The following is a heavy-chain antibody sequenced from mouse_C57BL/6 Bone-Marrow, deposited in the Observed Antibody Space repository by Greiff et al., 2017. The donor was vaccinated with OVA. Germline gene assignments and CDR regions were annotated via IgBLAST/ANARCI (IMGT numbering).Heavy chain of an antibody. CDR2: ISYSGST. CDR3: ARDNYSNHWYFDV. CDR1: GYSITSDY. J-gene: IGHJ1*03. Sequence: EVMLVESGPGLAKPSQTLSLTCSVTGYSITSDYWNWIRKFPGNKLEYMGYISYSGSTYYNPSLKSLISITRDTSKNQYYLQLNSVTTEDTATYYCARDNYSNHWYFDVWGTGTTVTVSS. D-gene: IGHD2-5*01. V-gene: IGHV3-8*01.